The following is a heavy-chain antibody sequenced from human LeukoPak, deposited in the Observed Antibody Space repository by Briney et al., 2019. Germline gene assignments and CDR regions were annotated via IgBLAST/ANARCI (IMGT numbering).Heavy chain of an antibody. V-gene: IGHV3-23*01. CDR3: AKLMSSSSGFDAFDI. CDR2: ISGSGGST. CDR1: GFTFSSYA. D-gene: IGHD6-6*01. Sequence: GGSLRLSCPASGFTFSSYAMSWVRQAPGKGLEWVSAISGSGGSTYYADSVKGRFTISRDNSKNTLYLQMNSLRAEDTAVYYCAKLMSSSSGFDAFDIWGQGTMVTVSS. J-gene: IGHJ3*02.